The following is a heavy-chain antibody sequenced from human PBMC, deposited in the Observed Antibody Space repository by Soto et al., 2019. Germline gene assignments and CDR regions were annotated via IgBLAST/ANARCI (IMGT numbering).Heavy chain of an antibody. CDR2: TSYDGSNT. Sequence: QVQLVESGGGVVQPGRSLKLSCAASAFTFSYYAMHWVRQAPGKGLEWVAVTSYDGSNTYYADSVKGRFTISRGNHKNTRYLQVNSLRPADTAVYYCARGLESSGLTGAFDVWGQGTMVTVSS. CDR3: ARGLESSGLTGAFDV. J-gene: IGHJ3*01. D-gene: IGHD3-22*01. CDR1: AFTFSYYA. V-gene: IGHV3-30-3*01.